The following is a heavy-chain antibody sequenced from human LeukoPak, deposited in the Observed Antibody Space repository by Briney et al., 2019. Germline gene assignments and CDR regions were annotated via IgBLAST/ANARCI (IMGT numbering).Heavy chain of an antibody. CDR1: GGSISSSDW. CDR3: AKGAGGFSYYNWFDP. D-gene: IGHD5-18*01. J-gene: IGHJ5*02. CDR2: IYHSGTT. Sequence: SETLSLTCAVSGGSISSSDWWSWVRPPPGKGLEWIGEIYHSGTTHYSPSLESRVTISVDTSKNQFSLKLASVTAADTAIYYCAKGAGGFSYYNWFDPWGQGTLVTVSS. V-gene: IGHV4-4*02.